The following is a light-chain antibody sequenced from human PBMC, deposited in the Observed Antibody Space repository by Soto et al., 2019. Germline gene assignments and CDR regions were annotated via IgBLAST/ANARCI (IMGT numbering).Light chain of an antibody. CDR3: QQSYSTPRA. Sequence: DIQMPQSPSSLSASVGDRVTITCRASQSISSYLNWYQQKPGKAPKLLIYAASSLQSGVPSRFGGGGSGTDFSLTISSLQPEDFATYYCQQSYSTPRAFGLGTKVVIK. J-gene: IGKJ1*01. V-gene: IGKV1-39*01. CDR1: QSISSY. CDR2: AAS.